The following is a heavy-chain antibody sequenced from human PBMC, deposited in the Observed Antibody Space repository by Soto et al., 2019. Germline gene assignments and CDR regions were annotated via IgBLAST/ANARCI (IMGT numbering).Heavy chain of an antibody. J-gene: IGHJ1*01. CDR1: GLSFSDYY. CDR3: ARWYYYDSSGYYQEYFQH. V-gene: IGHV3-11*01. D-gene: IGHD3-22*01. Sequence: PGGSLRLSCAAPGLSFSDYYMSWIRQAPGKGLEWIAYITSSSSTIYYADSVKGRFTISRNDAKNSLYLQLDSLRAEDTAVYYCARWYYYDSSGYYQEYFQHWGQGTLVTVSS. CDR2: ITSSSSTI.